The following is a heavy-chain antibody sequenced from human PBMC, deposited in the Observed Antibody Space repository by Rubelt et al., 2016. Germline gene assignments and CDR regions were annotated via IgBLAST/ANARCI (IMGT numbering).Heavy chain of an antibody. J-gene: IGHJ1*01. D-gene: IGHD3-16*02. Sequence: QGPRTGLEWVSVIYSGGSTYYADSVKGRFTISRDNSKNTLYLQMNSLRAEDTAVYYCAKDLSLEFQHWGQGTLVTVSS. CDR3: AKDLSLEFQH. V-gene: IGHV3-53*01. CDR2: IYSGGST.